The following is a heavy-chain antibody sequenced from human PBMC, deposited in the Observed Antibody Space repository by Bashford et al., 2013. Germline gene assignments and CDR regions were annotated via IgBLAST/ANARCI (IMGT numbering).Heavy chain of an antibody. CDR3: AKNGIGQSGGLYY. V-gene: IGHV3-23*01. CDR1: GFTFSSYY. CDR2: ISGSDGRT. Sequence: GGSLRLSCAASGFTFSSYYMSWARQAPGKGLEWVSSISGSDGRTYYADSVKGRFTTSRDNSKNTLYLQMNSLRVEDTAVYYCAKNGIGQSGGLYYWGQGTLVTVSS. D-gene: IGHD3-16*01. J-gene: IGHJ4*02.